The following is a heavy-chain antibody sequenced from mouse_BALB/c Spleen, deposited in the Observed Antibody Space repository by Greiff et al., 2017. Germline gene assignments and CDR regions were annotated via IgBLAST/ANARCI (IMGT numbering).Heavy chain of an antibody. CDR1: GYTFTSYW. J-gene: IGHJ4*01. V-gene: IGHV1-87*01. D-gene: IGHD1-1*01. Sequence: VQLHQSGAELARPGASVKLSCKASGYTFTSYWMQWVKQRPGQGLEWIGAIYPGDGDTRYTQKFKGKATLTADKSSSTAYMQLSSLASEDSAVYYCAREGYYGSSYDAMDYWGQGTSVTVSS. CDR3: AREGYYGSSYDAMDY. CDR2: IYPGDGDT.